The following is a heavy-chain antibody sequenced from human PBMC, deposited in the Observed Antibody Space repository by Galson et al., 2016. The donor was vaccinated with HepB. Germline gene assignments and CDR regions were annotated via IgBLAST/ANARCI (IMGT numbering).Heavy chain of an antibody. CDR1: GFTFRSYG. Sequence: SLRLSCAASGFTFRSYGMSWVRQVPGKGLEWVSTISGDGASTYYADSVKGRFSISRDNSRTTLDLQMHSLRGEDTALYYCAKDPYYSSCWCAFESWGQGTLVTVSS. J-gene: IGHJ4*02. CDR2: ISGDGAST. D-gene: IGHD6-19*01. CDR3: AKDPYYSSCWCAFES. V-gene: IGHV3-23*01.